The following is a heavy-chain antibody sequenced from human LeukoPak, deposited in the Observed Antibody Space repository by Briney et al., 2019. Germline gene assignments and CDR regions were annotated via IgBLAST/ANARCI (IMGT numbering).Heavy chain of an antibody. CDR2: VKADGSDT. J-gene: IGHJ4*02. CDR3: ASMRGGYEGYFDY. CDR1: GLNFRDYW. V-gene: IGHV3-74*01. Sequence: PGGSLRLSCAASGLNFRDYWMHWVRQVPGKGLVWVSRVKADGSDTIYADSVKGRFTISRDNAKNTLFLEMNSLRAEDTAVYYCASMRGGYEGYFDYWGQGTLVTVSS. D-gene: IGHD3-16*01.